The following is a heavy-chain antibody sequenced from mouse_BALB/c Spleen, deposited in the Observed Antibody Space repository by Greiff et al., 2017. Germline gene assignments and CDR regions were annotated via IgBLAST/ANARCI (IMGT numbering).Heavy chain of an antibody. CDR3: ARDPYYYGSSYWYFDV. V-gene: IGHV5-6-3*01. D-gene: IGHD1-1*01. CDR1: GFTFSSYG. Sequence: VQLKESGGGLVQPGGSLKLSCAASGFTFSSYGMSWVRQTPDKRLELVATINSNGGSTYYPDSVKGRFTISRDNAKNTLYLQMSSLKSEDTAMYYCARDPYYYGSSYWYFDVWGAGTTVTVSS. CDR2: INSNGGST. J-gene: IGHJ1*01.